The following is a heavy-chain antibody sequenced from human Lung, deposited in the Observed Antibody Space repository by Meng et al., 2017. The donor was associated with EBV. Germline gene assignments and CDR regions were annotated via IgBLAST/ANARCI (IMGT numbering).Heavy chain of an antibody. V-gene: IGHV4-4*02. CDR2: IYHSGGT. D-gene: IGHD6-19*01. J-gene: IGHJ4*02. CDR1: GGSISISTW. CDR3: ARDPYATGWAG. Sequence: QRQLQESGPGLVKPSGTLSLTCAGSGGSISISTWWSWVRQPPGKGLEWIGEIYHSGGTNYNPSLRGRVTISLDKSKNQFSLTLRSVTAADTAVYYCARDPYATGWAGWGQGTLVTVSS.